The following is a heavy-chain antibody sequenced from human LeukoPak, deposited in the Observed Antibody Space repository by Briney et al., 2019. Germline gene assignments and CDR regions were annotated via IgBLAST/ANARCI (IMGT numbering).Heavy chain of an antibody. V-gene: IGHV4-34*01. CDR3: ARGGIAVAGTLFDP. Sequence: PSETLSLTCAVYGGSFSGYYWSWIRQPPGKGLEWIGEINRSGSTNYNPSLKSRVTISVDTSKNQFSLKLSSVTAADTAVYYCARGGIAVAGTLFDPWGQGTLVTVPS. CDR2: INRSGST. D-gene: IGHD6-19*01. CDR1: GGSFSGYY. J-gene: IGHJ5*02.